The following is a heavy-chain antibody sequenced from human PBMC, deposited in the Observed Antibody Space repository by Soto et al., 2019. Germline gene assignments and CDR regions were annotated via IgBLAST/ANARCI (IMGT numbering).Heavy chain of an antibody. J-gene: IGHJ5*02. CDR2: IWYDGSYK. CDR3: ARISGSGHLGWFDP. Sequence: GGSLRLSCLSSGFTFNTYGMFWARQAPGTGLEWVAGIWYDGSYKYYLDSVRGRFTVSRDNSKNTVYLEMNNLRGEDTAVYYCARISGSGHLGWFDPWGQGTLVTVSS. CDR1: GFTFNTYG. V-gene: IGHV3-33*01. D-gene: IGHD3-10*01.